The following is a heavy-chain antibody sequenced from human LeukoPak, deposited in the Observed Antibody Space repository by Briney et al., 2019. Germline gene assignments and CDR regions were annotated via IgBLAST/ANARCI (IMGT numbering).Heavy chain of an antibody. J-gene: IGHJ4*02. CDR1: GFTFSSYA. D-gene: IGHD3-10*02. CDR3: ARDGLFSYYFDY. V-gene: IGHV3-23*01. Sequence: GGSLRLSCAASGFTFSSYAMSWVRQAPGKGLEWVSAISGSGGSTYYADSVKGRFTISGDNSKNTLYLQMNSLRAEDTAVYYCARDGLFSYYFDYWGQGTLVTVSS. CDR2: ISGSGGST.